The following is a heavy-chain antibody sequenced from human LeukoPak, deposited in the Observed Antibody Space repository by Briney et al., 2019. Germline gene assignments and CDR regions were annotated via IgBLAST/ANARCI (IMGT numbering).Heavy chain of an antibody. D-gene: IGHD2-2*01. J-gene: IGHJ4*02. CDR2: IYSGGST. Sequence: GGSLRLSCAASGFTVSSNYMSWVRQAPGKGLEWVSVIYSGGSTYYADSVKGRFTISRDNSKNTLYLQMNSLRAEDTAVYYCAKGPSFYCSSTSCYWVYWGQGTLVTVSS. CDR1: GFTVSSNY. V-gene: IGHV3-53*01. CDR3: AKGPSFYCSSTSCYWVY.